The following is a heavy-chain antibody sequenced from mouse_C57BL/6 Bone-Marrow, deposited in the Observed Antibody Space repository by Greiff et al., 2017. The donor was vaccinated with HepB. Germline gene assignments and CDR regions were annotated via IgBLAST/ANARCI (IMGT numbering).Heavy chain of an antibody. J-gene: IGHJ2*01. CDR2: IYPGGGYT. D-gene: IGHD1-1*01. Sequence: VQLVESGAELVRPGTSVKMSCKASGYTFTNYWIGWAKQRPGHGLEWIGDIYPGGGYTNYNEKFKGKATLTADKSSSTAYMQFSSLTSEDSAIYYCARGGYGSPFDYWGQGTTLTVSS. CDR1: GYTFTNYW. V-gene: IGHV1-63*01. CDR3: ARGGYGSPFDY.